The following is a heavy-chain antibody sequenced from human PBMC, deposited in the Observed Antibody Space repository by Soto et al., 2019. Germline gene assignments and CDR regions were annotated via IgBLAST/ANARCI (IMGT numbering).Heavy chain of an antibody. CDR1: DGCISSYS. CDR3: ARHNYGPGSTCFDY. CDR2: IYYSGST. D-gene: IGHD3-10*01. J-gene: IGHJ4*02. Sequence: MSVTCSVADGCISSYSWSRIRQTPGKGLEWIGYIYYSGSTNYNPSLKSRVTISVDTSKNQFSLKLNSMTAADTAVYYCARHNYGPGSTCFDYWGQGTLVTVSS. V-gene: IGHV4-59*08.